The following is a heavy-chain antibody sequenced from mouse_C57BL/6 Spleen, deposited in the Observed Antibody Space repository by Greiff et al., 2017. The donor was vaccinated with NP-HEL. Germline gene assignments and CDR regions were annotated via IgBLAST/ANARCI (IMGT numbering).Heavy chain of an antibody. D-gene: IGHD2-3*01. Sequence: VQLQQSGPELVKPGASVKMSCKASGYTFTDYNMHWVKQSHGKSLEWIGYINPNNGGTSYNQKFKGKATLTVNKSSSTAYMELRSLTSEDSAVYYCAMYDGYPNWYFDVGGTGTTVTVSS. CDR3: AMYDGYPNWYFDV. V-gene: IGHV1-22*01. CDR2: INPNNGGT. J-gene: IGHJ1*03. CDR1: GYTFTDYN.